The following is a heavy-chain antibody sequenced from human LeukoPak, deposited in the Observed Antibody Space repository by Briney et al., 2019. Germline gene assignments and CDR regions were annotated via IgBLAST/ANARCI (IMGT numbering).Heavy chain of an antibody. D-gene: IGHD6-19*01. CDR1: GFTFGSYG. CDR3: AKSIPTIAVAVSTRQ. Sequence: GGSLRLSCAASGFTFGSYGMHWVRQAPGKGLEWVAFIRFDGSNKYYAGSVKGRFTISRDNSKNTLYLQMNSLRAEDTAVYYCAKSIPTIAVAVSTRQWGQGTLVTVSS. CDR2: IRFDGSNK. J-gene: IGHJ4*02. V-gene: IGHV3-30*02.